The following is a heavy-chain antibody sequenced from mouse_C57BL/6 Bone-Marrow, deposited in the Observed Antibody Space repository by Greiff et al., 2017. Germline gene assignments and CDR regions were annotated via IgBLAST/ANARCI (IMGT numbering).Heavy chain of an antibody. CDR3: TRGDCYAGFAY. Sequence: EVQVVESGEGLVKPGGSLKLSCAASGFTFSSYAMSWVRQTPEKRLEWVAYISSGGGYIYYADTVKGRFTISRDNAGNTLYLQMSSLKSEDTAMYFCTRGDCYAGFAYWGQGTLVTVSA. V-gene: IGHV5-9-1*02. CDR2: ISSGGGYI. J-gene: IGHJ3*01. D-gene: IGHD1-1*02. CDR1: GFTFSSYA.